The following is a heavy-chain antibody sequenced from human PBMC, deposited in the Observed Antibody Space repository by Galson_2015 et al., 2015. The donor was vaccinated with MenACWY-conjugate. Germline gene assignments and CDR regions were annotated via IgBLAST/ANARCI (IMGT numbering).Heavy chain of an antibody. J-gene: IGHJ6*02. V-gene: IGHV3-33*01. CDR1: GFTFSRYA. CDR2: IWYDGSNK. D-gene: IGHD3-10*01. Sequence: SLRLSCAASGFTFSRYAMHWVRQAPGKGLEWVAVIWYDGSNKYYADSVKGRFTISRDNSKNTLYLQMNSLRAEDTAVYYCAREGATMVRGATYYYGMDVWGQGTTVTVSS. CDR3: AREGATMVRGATYYYGMDV.